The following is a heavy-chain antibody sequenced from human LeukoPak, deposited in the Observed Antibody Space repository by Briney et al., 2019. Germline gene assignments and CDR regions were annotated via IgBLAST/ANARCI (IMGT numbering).Heavy chain of an antibody. D-gene: IGHD3-22*01. V-gene: IGHV3-23*01. CDR3: AKGPAFYYDSSGSYFDF. CDR2: ISGSGGST. Sequence: PGGSLRLSRAASGFTFSSYAMSSVRQAPGKGLERVSAISGSGGSTYYADSVKGRSTISRDNSKNTLYLQTNSLRAEDTAVYYCAKGPAFYYDSSGSYFDFWGQGTLVTVSS. CDR1: GFTFSSYA. J-gene: IGHJ4*02.